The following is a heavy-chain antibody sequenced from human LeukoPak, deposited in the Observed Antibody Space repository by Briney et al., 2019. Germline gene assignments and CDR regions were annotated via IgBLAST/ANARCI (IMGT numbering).Heavy chain of an antibody. D-gene: IGHD2-15*01. CDR1: GGSISSYY. Sequence: SETLSLTCTVSGGSISSYYWSWIRQPPGKGLEWIGYIYYSGSTSYNPSLKSRVTISVDTSKNQFSLKLSSVTAADTAVYYCARHYCSGGSCYHYFDYWGQGTLVTVSS. J-gene: IGHJ4*02. CDR2: IYYSGST. CDR3: ARHYCSGGSCYHYFDY. V-gene: IGHV4-59*08.